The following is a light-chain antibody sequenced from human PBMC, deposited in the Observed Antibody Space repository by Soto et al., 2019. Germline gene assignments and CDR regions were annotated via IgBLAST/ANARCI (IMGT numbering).Light chain of an antibody. J-gene: IGKJ2*01. CDR3: QQYYSIPYT. Sequence: DIVMTQSPDSLAVSLGERATINCKSSQTIVHSHTKRNCLTWYQQKPGQPPRLLLYWASDREPGVPDRFSGSGSGPDFTLTIRSLQAEDVAVYYCQQYYSIPYTFGQGTKLEIK. V-gene: IGKV4-1*01. CDR1: QTIVHSHTKRNC. CDR2: WAS.